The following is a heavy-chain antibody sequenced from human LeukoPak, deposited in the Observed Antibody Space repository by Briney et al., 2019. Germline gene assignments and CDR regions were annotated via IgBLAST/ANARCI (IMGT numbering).Heavy chain of an antibody. CDR3: ARDGSGRTLGY. J-gene: IGHJ4*02. V-gene: IGHV3-74*01. CDR2: INSDGSST. CDR1: GFTFSSYW. D-gene: IGHD3-10*01. Sequence: AGGSLRLSCAASGFTFSSYWMHWVRQAPGKGLVWVSRINSDGSSTTYADSVEGRFTISRDNAKNSLYLQMNSLRAEDTAVYYCARDGSGRTLGYWGQGTLVTVSS.